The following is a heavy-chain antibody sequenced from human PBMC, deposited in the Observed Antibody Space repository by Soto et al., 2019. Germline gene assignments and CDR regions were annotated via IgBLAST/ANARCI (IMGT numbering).Heavy chain of an antibody. Sequence: EVQLFESGGGLVQPGRSLRLSCAASGFTFSSYGMSWVRQAPGKGLAWVSVISGSGDGTYYADSVKGRLTVSRDNSKNMLYLQMNRLRGEDTAVYYCAKVRFDIVTGFSSRDYFDYWGRGTLITVSS. D-gene: IGHD3-9*01. V-gene: IGHV3-23*01. J-gene: IGHJ4*02. CDR3: AKVRFDIVTGFSSRDYFDY. CDR2: ISGSGDGT. CDR1: GFTFSSYG.